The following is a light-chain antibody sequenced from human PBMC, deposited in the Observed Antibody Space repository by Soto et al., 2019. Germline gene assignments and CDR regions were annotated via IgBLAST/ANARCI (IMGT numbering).Light chain of an antibody. V-gene: IGKV1-39*01. CDR1: QSISNH. J-gene: IGKJ1*01. CDR2: AAS. Sequence: DIQMTQSPSSLSASVEDRVIITCRASQSISNHLNWYQQKPGKAPKLLIFAASSLQSGVPSRFSGSRSGPDFTLTISSLQPEDFATYYCQHSYSSPPTFGQGTKVYIK. CDR3: QHSYSSPPT.